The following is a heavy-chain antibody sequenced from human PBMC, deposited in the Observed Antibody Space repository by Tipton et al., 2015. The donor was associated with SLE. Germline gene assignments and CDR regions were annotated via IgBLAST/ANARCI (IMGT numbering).Heavy chain of an antibody. V-gene: IGHV1-46*01. CDR2: INPTGDTT. CDR3: AREGTGSYGYYFDY. J-gene: IGHJ4*02. D-gene: IGHD3-10*01. CDR1: GYTFTRYY. Sequence: QLVQSGAEVKKPGASVKLSCKASGYTFTRYYMHWVRQAPGQGLEWMGLINPTGDTTRYTQQFQGRITMTRDTSTTTVYMELNSLRSEDTAVHYCAREGTGSYGYYFDYWGQGALVTVSS.